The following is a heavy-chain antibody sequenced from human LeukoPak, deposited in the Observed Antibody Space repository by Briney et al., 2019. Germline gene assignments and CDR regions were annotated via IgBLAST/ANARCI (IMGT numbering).Heavy chain of an antibody. CDR1: GFTFSSYA. Sequence: GGSLRLSCAASGFTFSSYAMSWVRQAPGKGLEWVSAISGSGGSTYYADSVKGRFTISRDNAKNSLYLQMNSLRAEDTALYYCAKDGGRFGESFKYYGMDVWGQGTTVTVSS. CDR3: AKDGGRFGESFKYYGMDV. CDR2: ISGSGGST. V-gene: IGHV3-23*01. D-gene: IGHD3-10*01. J-gene: IGHJ6*02.